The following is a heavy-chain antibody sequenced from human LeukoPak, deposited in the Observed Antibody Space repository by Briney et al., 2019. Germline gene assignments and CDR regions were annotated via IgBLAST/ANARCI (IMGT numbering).Heavy chain of an antibody. CDR2: IRYEGSNK. J-gene: IGHJ4*02. CDR1: GFTFSSYG. D-gene: IGHD5-24*01. V-gene: IGHV3-30*02. Sequence: GGSLRLSCAASGFTFSSYGMHWVRQAPGKGLEWVAFIRYEGSNKYYADSVKGRFTISRDNSKNTLYLQMNSLRAEDTAVYYCAKDEDGYNLDYWGQGTVVTVSS. CDR3: AKDEDGYNLDY.